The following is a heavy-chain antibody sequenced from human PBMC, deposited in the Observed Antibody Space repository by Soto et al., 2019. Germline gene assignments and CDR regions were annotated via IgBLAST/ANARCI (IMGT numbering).Heavy chain of an antibody. CDR1: GFTFSSYG. Sequence: PGGSLRLSCAASGFTFSSYGMHWVRQAPGKGLEWVAVISYDGSNKYYADSVKGRFTISRDNSKNTLYLQMNSLRAEDTAVYYCAKVNGYWDHYYYGMDVWGQGTTVTVSS. D-gene: IGHD2-2*03. V-gene: IGHV3-30*18. J-gene: IGHJ6*02. CDR2: ISYDGSNK. CDR3: AKVNGYWDHYYYGMDV.